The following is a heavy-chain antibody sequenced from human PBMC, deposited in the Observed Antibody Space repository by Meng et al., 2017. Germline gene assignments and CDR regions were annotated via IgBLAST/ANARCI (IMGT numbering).Heavy chain of an antibody. CDR1: VFTVSSTY. CDR3: ARESMYNWFDP. J-gene: IGHJ5*02. V-gene: IGHV3-66*02. CDR2: IYSGGST. Sequence: EGQLVESGGGLVQPGGSLRLSFAASVFTVSSTYMSWVRQAPGKGLEWVSVIYSGGSTYYADSVKGRFTISRDNSKNTLYLQMNSLRAEDTAVYYCARESMYNWFDPWGQGTLVTVSS. D-gene: IGHD6-6*01.